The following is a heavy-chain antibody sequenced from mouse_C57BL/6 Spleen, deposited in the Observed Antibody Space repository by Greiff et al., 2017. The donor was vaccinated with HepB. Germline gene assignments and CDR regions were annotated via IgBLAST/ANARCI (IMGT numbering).Heavy chain of an antibody. CDR1: GYTFTDYY. CDR2: IYPGSGNT. J-gene: IGHJ3*01. D-gene: IGHD1-1*01. Sequence: VQLQQSGAELVRPGASVKLSCKASGYTFTDYYINWVKQRPGQGLEWIARIYPGSGNTYYNEKFKGKATLTAEKSSSTAYMQLSSLTSEDSAVYFCARRDYNEGFAYWGQGTLVTVAA. V-gene: IGHV1-76*01. CDR3: ARRDYNEGFAY.